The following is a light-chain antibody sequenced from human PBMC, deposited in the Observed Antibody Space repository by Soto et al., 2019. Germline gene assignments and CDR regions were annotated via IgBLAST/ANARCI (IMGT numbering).Light chain of an antibody. CDR1: QSVDSK. V-gene: IGKV3-15*01. CDR2: GAS. J-gene: IGKJ1*01. CDR3: QHYSTWLWT. Sequence: EILMTQSPATLSVSPGERATLSCRASQSVDSKLAWYQQKPGQGPRLLIYGASSRATGIPARFSGSGSWTEFTLTISSLQSEAFAVYYCQHYSTWLWTFGQGTKVEIK.